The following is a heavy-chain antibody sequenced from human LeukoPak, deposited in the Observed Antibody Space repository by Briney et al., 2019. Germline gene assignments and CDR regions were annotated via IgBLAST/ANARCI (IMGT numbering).Heavy chain of an antibody. CDR1: GFTFSDYA. CDR3: AKSVESAVTTNPYFDF. Sequence: GGSLRLSCAAAGFTFSDYAMSWVRQALGKGLKLVSVISGSGGSTYNADSVKGRFTISRDNSKDILYLQMNSLRAEDTAVYYCAKSVESAVTTNPYFDFWGQGALVTVSS. CDR2: ISGSGGST. V-gene: IGHV3-23*01. J-gene: IGHJ4*02. D-gene: IGHD4-17*01.